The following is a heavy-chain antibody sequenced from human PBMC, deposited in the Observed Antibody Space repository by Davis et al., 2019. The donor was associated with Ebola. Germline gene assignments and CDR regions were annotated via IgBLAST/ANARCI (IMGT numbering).Heavy chain of an antibody. V-gene: IGHV3-53*01. CDR3: ARYNIAAAGWYLDY. J-gene: IGHJ4*02. D-gene: IGHD6-13*01. Sequence: GESLKISCAASGFTVSSNYMNWVRQAPGKGLEWVSGIYSGGSTYCADSVKGRFTISRDNSKNTLYLQMNSLRAEDTAVYYCARYNIAAAGWYLDYWGQGTLVTVSS. CDR2: IYSGGST. CDR1: GFTVSSNY.